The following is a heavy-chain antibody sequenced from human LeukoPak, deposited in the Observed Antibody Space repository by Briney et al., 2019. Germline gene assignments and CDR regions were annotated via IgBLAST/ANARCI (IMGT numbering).Heavy chain of an antibody. CDR1: GFNFSDSY. CDR3: ARRKRAFDF. CDR2: ISNSGSSI. J-gene: IGHJ4*02. Sequence: PGGSLRLSCAASGFNFSDSYMSWIRQTPEKGLEWISYISNSGSSIYYADSVKGRFTMSRDNAYNSVYLQMDSLRGDDTAVYYCARRKRAFDFWGQGTLVTVSS. V-gene: IGHV3-11*01.